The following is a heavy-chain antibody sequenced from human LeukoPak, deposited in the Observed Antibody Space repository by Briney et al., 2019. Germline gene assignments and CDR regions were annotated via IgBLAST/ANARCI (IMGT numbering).Heavy chain of an antibody. J-gene: IGHJ4*02. Sequence: PGGSLRRSCAASGFTFISYDIHWVRQAPGKGLEWVAVISYDGSNKCYADSVKGRFTISRDNSKNTLYLQVNSLRTEDTAVYYCAKNIPNCSSTSCPLDYWGQGTLVTVSS. CDR3: AKNIPNCSSTSCPLDY. CDR2: ISYDGSNK. CDR1: GFTFISYD. V-gene: IGHV3-30*18. D-gene: IGHD2-2*01.